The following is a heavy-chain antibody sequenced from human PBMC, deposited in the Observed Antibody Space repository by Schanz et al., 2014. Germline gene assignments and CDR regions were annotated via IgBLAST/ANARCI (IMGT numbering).Heavy chain of an antibody. D-gene: IGHD3-3*01. CDR3: ARGVRIDY. J-gene: IGHJ4*02. Sequence: EVQLVESGGGLVQPGGSLRLSCAGSGFAFSSNWMNWVRQAPGKGLEWVANIKEDGSEKYYVDSVKGRFTISRDNAKNSLYLQMNGLTAEDTAVYYCARGVRIDYWGQGTLVTVSS. CDR2: IKEDGSEK. V-gene: IGHV3-7*01. CDR1: GFAFSSNW.